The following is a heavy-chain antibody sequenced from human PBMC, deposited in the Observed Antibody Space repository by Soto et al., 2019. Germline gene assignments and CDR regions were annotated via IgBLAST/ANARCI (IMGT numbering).Heavy chain of an antibody. CDR2: IYYSGST. V-gene: IGHV4-4*02. CDR3: ASARSYYYGMDV. J-gene: IGHJ6*02. D-gene: IGHD6-6*01. Sequence: SEPLSLTCAVSGGSISSSNWWSWVRQPPGKGLEWIGDIYYSGSTNYNPSLKSRVTISVYTSKNQFSLKLSSVTAADTAVYYCASARSYYYGMDVWGQGTTVTVSS. CDR1: GGSISSSNW.